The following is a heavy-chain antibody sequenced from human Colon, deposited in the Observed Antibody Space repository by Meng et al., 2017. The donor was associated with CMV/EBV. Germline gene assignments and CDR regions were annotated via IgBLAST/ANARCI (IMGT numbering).Heavy chain of an antibody. CDR2: INPNSGGT. V-gene: IGHV1-2*02. CDR3: ATVSSGYYLYFQH. D-gene: IGHD3-22*01. CDR1: GYTFTGYY. Sequence: QWQVVQSGAEVKKPGASVKVSCKASGYTFTGYYMHWVRQAPGQGLEWMGWINPNSGGTNYAQKFQDRVTMTRDTSISTAYMELSRLRSDDTAVHYCATVSSGYYLYFQHWGQGTLVTVSS. J-gene: IGHJ1*01.